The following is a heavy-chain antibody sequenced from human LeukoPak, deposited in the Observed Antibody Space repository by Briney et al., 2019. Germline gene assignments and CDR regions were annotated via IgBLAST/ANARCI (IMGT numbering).Heavy chain of an antibody. V-gene: IGHV3-9*02. Sequence: SLRLSCAASGFSSDDYAMHWVRAAPGGGLEWGSGIIWNSGSIGYADSVKGRFTISRDNAKNSLDLQMNSLRAEDTALYYCAKDGYYYYDSSGYLYYFDYWGQGTLVTVSS. CDR3: AKDGYYYYDSSGYLYYFDY. D-gene: IGHD3-22*01. CDR2: IIWNSGSI. CDR1: GFSSDDYA. J-gene: IGHJ4*02.